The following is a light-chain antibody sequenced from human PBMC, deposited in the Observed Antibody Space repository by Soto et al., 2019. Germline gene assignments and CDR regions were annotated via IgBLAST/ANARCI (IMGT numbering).Light chain of an antibody. V-gene: IGLV4-69*01. CDR1: SGHSDYA. CDR2: LNSDGSH. CDR3: QTWGNGIRV. Sequence: QSVVTQSPSASASLGASVKLTCTLSSGHSDYAIAWHQQQPDKGPRYLMKLNSDGSHTRGDGIPDRFSGSSSGAERFLTISSLQSEDEADYYCQTWGNGIRVFGGGTKLTVL. J-gene: IGLJ2*01.